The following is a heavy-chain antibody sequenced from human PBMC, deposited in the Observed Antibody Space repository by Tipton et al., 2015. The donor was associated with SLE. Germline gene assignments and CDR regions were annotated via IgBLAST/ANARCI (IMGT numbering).Heavy chain of an antibody. CDR1: GGSINSGTYY. V-gene: IGHV4-61*02. CDR2: IFTNGNT. CDR3: ARDSPTQCNGVCPLVRYFDL. Sequence: TLSLTCTVSGGSINSGTYYWSWIRQPAGKGLEWIGRIFTNGNTNYKPSLKSRVTISVDTSKNQFSLKLSSVTAADTAVYYCARDSPTQCNGVCPLVRYFDLWGRGTLVTVSS. D-gene: IGHD2-8*01. J-gene: IGHJ2*01.